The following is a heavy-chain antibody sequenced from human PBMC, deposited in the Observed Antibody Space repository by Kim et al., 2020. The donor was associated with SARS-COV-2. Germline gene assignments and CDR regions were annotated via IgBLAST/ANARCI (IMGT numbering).Heavy chain of an antibody. V-gene: IGHV4-4*07. Sequence: NPSLKRRVTMSVDTCKNQFSLKLSAVTAADTAVYYCARDVHPIHLSAFDIWGQGTMVTVSS. CDR3: ARDVHPIHLSAFDI. D-gene: IGHD2-2*02. J-gene: IGHJ3*02.